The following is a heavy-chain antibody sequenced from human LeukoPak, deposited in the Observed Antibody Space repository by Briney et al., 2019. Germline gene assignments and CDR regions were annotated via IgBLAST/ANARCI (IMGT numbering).Heavy chain of an antibody. Sequence: SETLSLTCIVSGGSISSSTYYWGWIRQPPGKGLEWIGSIYYSGTTYYNPSLKSRATISVDTSKNQFSLKLSSVTAADTAVYYCARQTGLNYGMDVWGQGTTVTVSS. CDR3: ARQTGLNYGMDV. J-gene: IGHJ6*02. V-gene: IGHV4-39*01. CDR1: GGSISSSTYY. D-gene: IGHD3-10*01. CDR2: IYYSGTT.